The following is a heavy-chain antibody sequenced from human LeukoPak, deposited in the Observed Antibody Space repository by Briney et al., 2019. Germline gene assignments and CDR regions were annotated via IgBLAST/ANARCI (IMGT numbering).Heavy chain of an antibody. D-gene: IGHD3-10*01. V-gene: IGHV3-74*01. CDR3: TRAGQAYGLDH. J-gene: IGHJ4*02. Sequence: GGSLRLPCAASGFTSSNYWMLWVRQAPGKARVWVSRSNGDGSRTIYADSVKGRFTISRDNAKNTLYLQMNSLTADDPAVYYCTRAGQAYGLDHWGQGNLVTVSS. CDR2: SNGDGSRT. CDR1: GFTSSNYW.